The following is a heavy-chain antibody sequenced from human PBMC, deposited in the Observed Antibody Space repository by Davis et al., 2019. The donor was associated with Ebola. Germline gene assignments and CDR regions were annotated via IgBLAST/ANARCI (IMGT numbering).Heavy chain of an antibody. V-gene: IGHV4-34*01. J-gene: IGHJ4*02. CDR2: INHSGST. CDR3: ARDGGYSYGLDY. D-gene: IGHD5-18*01. CDR1: GFTFSSYG. Sequence: ESLKISCAASGFTFSSYGMHWIRQPPGKGLEWIGEINHSGSTNYNPSLKSRVTISVDTSKNQFSLKLSSVTAADTAVYYCARDGGYSYGLDYWGQGTLVTVSS.